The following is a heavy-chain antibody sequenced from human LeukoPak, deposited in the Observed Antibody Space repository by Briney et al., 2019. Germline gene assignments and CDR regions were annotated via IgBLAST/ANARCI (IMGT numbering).Heavy chain of an antibody. J-gene: IGHJ4*02. Sequence: KPSETLSLTCIVCGGSISSYYLSWVRLPRGKGLEWIGYIYSTGSTNYNPSLKSRLTISIDTSKNQFSLQLCCVNSADTAVYYCARWGAAAGHYYSGQGTLVTVSS. CDR3: ARWGAAAGHYY. V-gene: IGHV4-59*01. CDR1: GGSISSYY. CDR2: IYSTGST. D-gene: IGHD6-13*01.